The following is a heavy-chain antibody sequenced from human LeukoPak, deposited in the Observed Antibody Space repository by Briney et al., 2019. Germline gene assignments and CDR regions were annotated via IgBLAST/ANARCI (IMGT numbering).Heavy chain of an antibody. CDR2: IYYSGST. CDR1: GGSISSSSYY. V-gene: IGHV4-39*01. D-gene: IGHD3-22*01. Sequence: AETLSLTCTVSGGSISSSSYYWGWLRQPPGQGLVWVGSIYYSGSTYYNPSLKSRVTISVDTTKNQFSLKLSSVTAADTAVYYCARLGSTGYYDSSGSRRAALDYWGQGTLVTVSS. J-gene: IGHJ4*02. CDR3: ARLGSTGYYDSSGSRRAALDY.